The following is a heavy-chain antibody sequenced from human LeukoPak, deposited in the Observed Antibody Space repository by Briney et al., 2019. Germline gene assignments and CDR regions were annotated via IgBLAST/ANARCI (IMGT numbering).Heavy chain of an antibody. D-gene: IGHD1-26*01. J-gene: IGHJ3*02. Sequence: SETLSLTCTVSGGSISSYYWSWIRQPPGKGLEWIGYIYYSGSTYYNPALKSRVTISVDTSKNQFSLKLSSVTAADTAVYYCARDRGSGSSSEDAFDIWGQGTMVTVSS. CDR1: GGSISSYY. CDR2: IYYSGST. V-gene: IGHV4-59*12. CDR3: ARDRGSGSSSEDAFDI.